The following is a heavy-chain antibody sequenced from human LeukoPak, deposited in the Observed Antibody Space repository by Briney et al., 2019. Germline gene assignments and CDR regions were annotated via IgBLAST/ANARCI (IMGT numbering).Heavy chain of an antibody. Sequence: GGSLRLSYAASGFTVSSNYMSWVRQAPGKGLEWVSVIYSGGSTYYADSVKGRFAISRDNSKNTLYLQMNSLRAEDTAVYYCARDGRGDSSGYYYDDAFDIWGQGTMVTVSS. J-gene: IGHJ3*02. V-gene: IGHV3-53*01. CDR2: IYSGGST. D-gene: IGHD3-22*01. CDR3: ARDGRGDSSGYYYDDAFDI. CDR1: GFTVSSNY.